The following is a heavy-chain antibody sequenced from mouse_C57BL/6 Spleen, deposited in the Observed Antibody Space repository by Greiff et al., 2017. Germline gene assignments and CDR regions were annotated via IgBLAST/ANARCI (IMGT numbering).Heavy chain of an antibody. CDR1: GYTFTSYW. CDR2: IHPSDSDT. J-gene: IGHJ3*01. V-gene: IGHV1-74*01. D-gene: IGHD2-5*01. CDR3: AIGSNYAWFAY. Sequence: QVQLQQPGAELVKPGASVKVSCKASGYTFTSYWMHWVKQRPGQGLEWIGRIHPSDSDTNYNQKFKGKATLTVDKSSSTAYMQLSSLTSEDSAVYYCAIGSNYAWFAYWGQGTLVTVSA.